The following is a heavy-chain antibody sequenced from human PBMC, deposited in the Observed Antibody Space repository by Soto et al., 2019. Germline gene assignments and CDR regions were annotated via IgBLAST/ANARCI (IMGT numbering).Heavy chain of an antibody. CDR1: GGSITTYY. CDR2: IYYSGST. V-gene: IGHV4-59*01. J-gene: IGHJ6*03. Sequence: SETLSLTCTVSGGSITTYYWSWIRQPPGKGLEWIGYIYYSGSTSFNPSLKSRVTISVDTSKNQFSLKVSSVTAADTAVYYCARSKVYYYMEVWGKGTTVTVSS. CDR3: ARSKVYYYMEV.